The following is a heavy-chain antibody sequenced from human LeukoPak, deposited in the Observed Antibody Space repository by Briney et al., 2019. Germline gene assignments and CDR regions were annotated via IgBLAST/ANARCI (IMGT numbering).Heavy chain of an antibody. CDR2: IYYSGST. CDR1: GGSISSYY. D-gene: IGHD3-9*01. J-gene: IGHJ4*02. V-gene: IGHV4-59*12. CDR3: ARDYDILTGYSLDY. Sequence: PSETLSLTCTVSGGSISSYYWSWIRQPPGKGLEWIGYIYYSGSTNYNPSLKSRVTISVDTSKNQFSLKLSSVTAADTAVYYCARDYDILTGYSLDYWGQGTLVTVSS.